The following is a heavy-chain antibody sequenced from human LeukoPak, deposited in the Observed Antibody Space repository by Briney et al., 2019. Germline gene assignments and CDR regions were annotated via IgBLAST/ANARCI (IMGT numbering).Heavy chain of an antibody. J-gene: IGHJ6*02. D-gene: IGHD3-9*01. CDR2: INHSGST. CDR3: ARGRGRAYYGILTGRHGMDV. CDR1: GGSFSGYY. V-gene: IGHV4-34*01. Sequence: SETLSLTCAVYGGSFSGYYWSWIRQPPGKGLEWIGEINHSGSTNYDPSLKSRVTISVDTSKNQFSLKLSSVTAADTAVYYCARGRGRAYYGILTGRHGMDVWGQGTTVTVSS.